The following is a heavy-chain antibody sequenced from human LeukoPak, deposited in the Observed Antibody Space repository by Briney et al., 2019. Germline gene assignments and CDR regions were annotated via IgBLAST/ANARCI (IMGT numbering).Heavy chain of an antibody. J-gene: IGHJ5*02. V-gene: IGHV3-9*01. CDR2: ISWNSGYI. D-gene: IGHD3-22*01. CDR3: AQGTHFYDSSGYLTSFDP. CDR1: GFTFDDYA. Sequence: GRSLRLSCAASGFTFDDYAMHWVRQAPGKGLEWVSGISWNSGYIGYADSVKGRFTISRDNAKNSLYLQMNSLRAEDTALYYCAQGTHFYDSSGYLTSFDPWGQGTLATVSS.